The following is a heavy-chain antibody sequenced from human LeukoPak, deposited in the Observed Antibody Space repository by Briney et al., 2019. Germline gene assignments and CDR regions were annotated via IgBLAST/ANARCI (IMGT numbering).Heavy chain of an antibody. V-gene: IGHV3-66*01. J-gene: IGHJ4*02. CDR3: ARGAGGYSGYDVSDY. Sequence: PGGSLTLTCAASGFTVTSTYMGWVGQAPGQGLEWVSVIYSGESLYFVDSVKGRFTISSDTSTNTLFLQMNSLRDEDTAVYFCARGAGGYSGYDVSDYWGQGTLVTVSS. CDR2: IYSGESL. CDR1: GFTVTSTY. D-gene: IGHD5-12*01.